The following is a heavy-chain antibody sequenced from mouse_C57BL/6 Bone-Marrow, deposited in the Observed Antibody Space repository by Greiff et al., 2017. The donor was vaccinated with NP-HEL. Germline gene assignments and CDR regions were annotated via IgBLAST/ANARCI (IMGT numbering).Heavy chain of an antibody. J-gene: IGHJ3*01. Sequence: QVQLKESGAELVRPGASVTLTCTASGYTFTDYYINWVRQWPGQGLEWIARIYPGSGNTYYNEKFKGKATLTAEKSSSIAYMQLSSLTSEDSAVYFCARDYYGSLFAYWGQGTLVTVSA. D-gene: IGHD1-1*01. CDR1: GYTFTDYY. CDR3: ARDYYGSLFAY. V-gene: IGHV1-76*01. CDR2: IYPGSGNT.